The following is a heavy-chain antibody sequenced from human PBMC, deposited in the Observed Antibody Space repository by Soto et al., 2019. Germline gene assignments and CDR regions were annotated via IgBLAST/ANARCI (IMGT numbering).Heavy chain of an antibody. V-gene: IGHV4-61*01. J-gene: IGHJ6*02. CDR3: ASGYYVSYYYYYGMDV. Sequence: PSETLSLTCTVSGDSVTSDSYYWSWIRQPPGKGLEWIGYIYYSGSTNYNPSLKSRVTISVDTSKNQFSLKLSSVTAADTAVYYCASGYYVSYYYYYGMDVWGQGTTVTVSS. D-gene: IGHD3-22*01. CDR1: GDSVTSDSYY. CDR2: IYYSGST.